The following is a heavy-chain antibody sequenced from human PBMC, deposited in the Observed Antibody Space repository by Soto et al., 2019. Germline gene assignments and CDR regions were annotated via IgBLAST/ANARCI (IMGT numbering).Heavy chain of an antibody. CDR2: ISAYNGNT. CDR1: GYTFTSYG. Sequence: ASVKVSCKASGYTFTSYGISWVRQAPGQGLEWMGWISAYNGNTNYAQKLQGRVTMTTDTSTSTAYMELRSLRSDDTAVYYCARAYLHPQLDNSLDDYWGQGTLVTVSS. D-gene: IGHD1-1*01. V-gene: IGHV1-18*01. J-gene: IGHJ4*02. CDR3: ARAYLHPQLDNSLDDY.